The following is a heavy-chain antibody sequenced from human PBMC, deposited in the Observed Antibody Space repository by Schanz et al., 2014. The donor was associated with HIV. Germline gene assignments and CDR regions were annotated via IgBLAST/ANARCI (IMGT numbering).Heavy chain of an antibody. CDR3: ARARYDYVWGSYRPFYYGLDV. D-gene: IGHD3-16*02. V-gene: IGHV1-69*06. CDR1: GGTFSNYA. J-gene: IGHJ6*02. Sequence: QVQLVQSGAEVKKPGSSVKVSCKASGGTFSNYAISWVRQAPGQGLEWMGGIIPIFGTTNYAQKFQGRVTITADKSTRTAYMELSSLRSEDTAVYYCARARYDYVWGSYRPFYYGLDVWGQGTTVTVSS. CDR2: IIPIFGTT.